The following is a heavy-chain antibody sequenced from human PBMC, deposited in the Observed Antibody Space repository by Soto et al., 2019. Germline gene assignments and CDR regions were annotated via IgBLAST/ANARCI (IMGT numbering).Heavy chain of an antibody. CDR3: ATGFAVTTRGGYYYYIDV. Sequence: ASVKVSCKVSGYTLTELSMHWVRQAPGKGLEWMGGFDPEDGETIYAQKFQGRVTMTEDTSTDTAYMELSSLRSEDTAVYYCATGFAVTTRGGYYYYIDVWGKGTTVTVSS. CDR1: GYTLTELS. J-gene: IGHJ6*03. CDR2: FDPEDGET. D-gene: IGHD4-17*01. V-gene: IGHV1-24*01.